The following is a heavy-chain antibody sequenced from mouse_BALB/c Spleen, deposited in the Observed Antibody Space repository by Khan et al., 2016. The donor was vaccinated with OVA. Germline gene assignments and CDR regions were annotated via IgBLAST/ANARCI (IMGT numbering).Heavy chain of an antibody. CDR2: IGSGGST. V-gene: IGHV5-6-5*01. CDR3: ARVNGSSGVDY. D-gene: IGHD1-1*01. Sequence: EVELVESGGGLVKPGGSLRLSCAASGFTFSRHAMSWARQTPEKRLEWVASIGSGGSTYYPDSVKGRFTISRDNARNILYLQMSSLRSEDSAMYYCARVNGSSGVDYWGQGTTLTVSS. J-gene: IGHJ2*01. CDR1: GFTFSRHA.